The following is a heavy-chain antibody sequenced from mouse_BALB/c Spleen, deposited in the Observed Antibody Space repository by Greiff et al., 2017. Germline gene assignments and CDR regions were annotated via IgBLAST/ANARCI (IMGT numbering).Heavy chain of an antibody. CDR1: GFTFSSYT. Sequence: EVHLVESGGGLVQPGGSLKLSCAASGFTFSSYTMSWVRQTPEKRLEWVAYISNGGGSTYYPDTVKGRFTISRDNAKNTLYLQMSSLKSEDTAMYYCARRGGLYYFDYWGQGTTLTVSS. J-gene: IGHJ2*01. CDR2: ISNGGGST. V-gene: IGHV5-12-2*01. CDR3: ARRGGLYYFDY. D-gene: IGHD1-1*02.